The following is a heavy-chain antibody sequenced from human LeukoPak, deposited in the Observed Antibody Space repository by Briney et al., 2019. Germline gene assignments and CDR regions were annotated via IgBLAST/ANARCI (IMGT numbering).Heavy chain of an antibody. CDR3: AKDPHYDSSGYSFDP. CDR1: GFTLSNSW. V-gene: IGHV3-23*01. Sequence: GGSLRLSCAGSGFTLSNSWMGWVRQAPGKGLEWVSGIRGSGGSTDYADSVKGRFTISRDNSKNTLYLQMNSLRAEDTAVYYCAKDPHYDSSGYSFDPWGQGTLVTVSS. D-gene: IGHD3-22*01. CDR2: IRGSGGST. J-gene: IGHJ5*02.